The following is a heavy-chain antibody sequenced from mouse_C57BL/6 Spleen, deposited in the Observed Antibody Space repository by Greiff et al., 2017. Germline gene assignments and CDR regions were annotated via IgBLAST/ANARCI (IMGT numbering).Heavy chain of an antibody. CDR1: GYTFTRYW. D-gene: IGHD1-1*01. CDR3: ARETKPRYCFDY. J-gene: IGHJ2*01. CDR2: IDPSDSYT. Sequence: QVQLQQPGAELVMPGASVTLSCKASGYTFTRYWMHWVKQRPGQGLEWIGEIDPSDSYTNYNQKFKGKSTVTVDKSSSTAYMQLSSLTSEDSAVYYRARETKPRYCFDYWGQGTTRTVSS. V-gene: IGHV1-69*01.